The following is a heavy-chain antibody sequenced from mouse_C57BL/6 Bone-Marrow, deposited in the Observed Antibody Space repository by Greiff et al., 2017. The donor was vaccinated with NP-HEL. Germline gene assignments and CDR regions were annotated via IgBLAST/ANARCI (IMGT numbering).Heavy chain of an antibody. J-gene: IGHJ3*01. Sequence: EVQLQESGPGLVKPSQSLSLTCSVTGYSITSGYYWNWIRQFPGNKLEWMGYISYDGSNNYNPSLKNRISITRDTSKNQFFLKLNSVTTEDTATYYCARAPYSNLFAYWGQGTLVTVSA. CDR1: GYSITSGYY. CDR2: ISYDGSN. D-gene: IGHD2-5*01. V-gene: IGHV3-6*01. CDR3: ARAPYSNLFAY.